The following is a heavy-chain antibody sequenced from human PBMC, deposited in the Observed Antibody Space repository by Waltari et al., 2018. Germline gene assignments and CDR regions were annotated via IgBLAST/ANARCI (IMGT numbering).Heavy chain of an antibody. J-gene: IGHJ4*02. CDR3: ARQSRSSDWYDY. CDR2: ISPAASET. CDR1: GYKFSSYW. Sequence: EVQLVQSGVEVKKPGESLKISCLGSGYKFSSYWIAWVRQVPGKGLEWVVIISPAASETVYSPSVQGQVTMSVDKSATTAYLQWTNMKASDTAMYYCARQSRSSDWYDYWGQGTLITVSS. V-gene: IGHV5-51*01. D-gene: IGHD3-9*01.